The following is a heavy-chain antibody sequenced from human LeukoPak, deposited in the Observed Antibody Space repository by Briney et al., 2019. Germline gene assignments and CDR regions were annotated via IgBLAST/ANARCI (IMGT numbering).Heavy chain of an antibody. CDR1: GGSFSGYY. CDR3: ARVRMGTKRITIFGVVSKAAWFDP. Sequence: SETLSLTCAVYGGSFSGYYWSWIRHPPGKGLEWIGEINHSGSTNYNPSLKSRVTISVDTSKNQFSLKLSSVTAADTAVYYCARVRMGTKRITIFGVVSKAAWFDPWGQGTLVTVSS. CDR2: INHSGST. V-gene: IGHV4-34*01. J-gene: IGHJ5*02. D-gene: IGHD3-3*01.